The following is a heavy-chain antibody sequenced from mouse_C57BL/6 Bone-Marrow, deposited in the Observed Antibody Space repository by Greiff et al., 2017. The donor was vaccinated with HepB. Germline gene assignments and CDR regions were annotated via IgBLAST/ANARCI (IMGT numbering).Heavy chain of an antibody. D-gene: IGHD1-1*01. J-gene: IGHJ4*01. Sequence: VQLKQSVAELVRPGASVKLSCTASGFNIKNTYMHWVKQRPEQGLEWIGRIDPANGNTKYAPKFQGKATITADTSSNTAYLQLSSLTSEDTAIYYCARSGYYGSSYPYYYAMDYWGQGTSVTVSS. V-gene: IGHV14-3*01. CDR3: ARSGYYGSSYPYYYAMDY. CDR1: GFNIKNTY. CDR2: IDPANGNT.